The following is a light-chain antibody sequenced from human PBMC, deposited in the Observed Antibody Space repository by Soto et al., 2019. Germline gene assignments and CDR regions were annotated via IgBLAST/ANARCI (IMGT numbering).Light chain of an antibody. V-gene: IGKV1-9*01. J-gene: IGKJ5*01. CDR2: AAS. CDR3: QQYNSYFT. Sequence: IQLTQSPSSLSASVGDRVTIACRASQGIDSYLAWYQQKPGTAPKLLIYAASALQSGVPSRFSGSGSGTDFTLTISSLQPEDFATYYCQQYNSYFTFGQGTRLEIK. CDR1: QGIDSY.